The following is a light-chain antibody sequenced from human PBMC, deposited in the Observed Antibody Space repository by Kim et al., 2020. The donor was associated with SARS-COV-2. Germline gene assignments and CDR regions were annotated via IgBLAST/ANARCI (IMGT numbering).Light chain of an antibody. CDR1: QGISSS. CDR3: QQTNNIPLT. CDR2: RAS. J-gene: IGKJ4*01. Sequence: SASIGDSVTITGRASQGISSSLAWYQQKPGKAPERLIYRASSLQSGVPSRFSGSGSGTDFTLTISSLQPEDFATYYCQQTNNIPLTFGGGTKVEI. V-gene: IGKV1-12*01.